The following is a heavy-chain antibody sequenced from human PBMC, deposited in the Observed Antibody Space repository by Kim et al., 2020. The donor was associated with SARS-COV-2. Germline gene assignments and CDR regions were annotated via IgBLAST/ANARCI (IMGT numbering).Heavy chain of an antibody. D-gene: IGHD1-26*01. CDR1: GFTFGDYA. V-gene: IGHV3-49*03. CDR2: IRSKAYGGTT. CDR3: TRDMSWVVGKYFDY. J-gene: IGHJ4*02. Sequence: GGSLRLSCTASGFTFGDYAMSWFRQAPGKGLEWVGFIRSKAYGGTTEYAASVKGRFTISRDDSKSIAYLQMNSLKTEDTAVYYCTRDMSWVVGKYFDYWGQGTLVTVSS.